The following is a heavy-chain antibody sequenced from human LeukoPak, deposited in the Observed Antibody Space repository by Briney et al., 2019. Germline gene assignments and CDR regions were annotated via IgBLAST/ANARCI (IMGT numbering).Heavy chain of an antibody. CDR1: GFTFSRYG. CDR3: ARTIMITFGGVIVKNPYFDY. V-gene: IGHV3-30*03. CDR2: ISYDGSNE. J-gene: IGHJ4*02. D-gene: IGHD3-16*02. Sequence: PGGSLRLSCAASGFTFSRYGMHWVRQAPGKGLEWVAVISYDGSNEYYVDSVKGRFTISRDNSKNTLYLQMNSLRAEDTAVYYCARTIMITFGGVIVKNPYFDYWGQGTLVTVSS.